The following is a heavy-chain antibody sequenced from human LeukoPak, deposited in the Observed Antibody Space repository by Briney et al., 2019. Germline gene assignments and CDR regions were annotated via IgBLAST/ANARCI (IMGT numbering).Heavy chain of an antibody. CDR1: GFTFDDYA. J-gene: IGHJ4*02. Sequence: GGSLRLSCTASGFTFDDYAMHWVRQAPGKGLEWVSGISWNSGSIGYADSVKGRFTISRDNAKNSLYLQMNSLRAEDTALYYCAKAPDIVVVPAANVDYYFDYWGQGTLVTVSS. CDR3: AKAPDIVVVPAANVDYYFDY. CDR2: ISWNSGSI. V-gene: IGHV3-9*01. D-gene: IGHD2-2*01.